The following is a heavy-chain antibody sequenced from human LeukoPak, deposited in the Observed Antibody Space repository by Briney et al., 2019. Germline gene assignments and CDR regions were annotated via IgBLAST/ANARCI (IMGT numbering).Heavy chain of an antibody. J-gene: IGHJ6*03. CDR2: IIPIFGTA. CDR1: GGTFSSYA. V-gene: IGHV1-69*06. D-gene: IGHD5-18*01. Sequence: SVKVSCKASGGTFSSYAISWVRQAPGQGLEWMGGIIPIFGTANYAQKFQGRVTITADKSTSTAYMELRSLRSDDTAVYYCARDKGRGYSYGFNYNYYYMDVWGKGTTVTVSS. CDR3: ARDKGRGYSYGFNYNYYYMDV.